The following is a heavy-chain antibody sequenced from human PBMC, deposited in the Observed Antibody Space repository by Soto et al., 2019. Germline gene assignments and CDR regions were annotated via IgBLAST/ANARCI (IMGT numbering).Heavy chain of an antibody. CDR2: ITTTGRNT. Sequence: EMQLLESGGGLVQPGGSLRLSCAASGFTFISYGMTWVRQAPGKGLEWVSGITTTGRNTYYAESVKGRFTISRDNSKKVVYLQMNSLRAEDTAVYYCARGAAAAGTDWFDAWGKGTLVIVSS. CDR1: GFTFISYG. D-gene: IGHD6-13*01. V-gene: IGHV3-23*01. J-gene: IGHJ5*02. CDR3: ARGAAAAGTDWFDA.